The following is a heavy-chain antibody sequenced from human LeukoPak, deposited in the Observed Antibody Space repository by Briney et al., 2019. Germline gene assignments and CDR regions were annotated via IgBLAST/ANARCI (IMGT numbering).Heavy chain of an antibody. CDR1: GFTLSSYG. CDR3: ARGSYYDILTGYSGDAFDI. J-gene: IGHJ3*02. CDR2: IWYDGSNK. V-gene: IGHV3-33*01. D-gene: IGHD3-9*01. Sequence: GGSLRLSCAASGFTLSSYGMHWVRQAPGKGLEWVAVIWYDGSNKYYADSVKGRFTISRDNSKNTLYLQMNSLRAEDTAVYYCARGSYYDILTGYSGDAFDIWGQGTMVTVSS.